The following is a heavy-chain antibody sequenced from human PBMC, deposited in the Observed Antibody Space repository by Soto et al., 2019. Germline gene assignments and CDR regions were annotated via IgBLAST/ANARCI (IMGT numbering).Heavy chain of an antibody. CDR2: ISTYNGNT. Sequence: QVQLVQSGAEVKKPGASVKVSCKASGYTFTSYGINWVRQAPGQGLEWMGWISTYNGNTIFAQNLQGRVSLTTDTSTSTAYMELRSLRFDDTAIYYCARGITMVRGVQYYYYGMDVWGQGTTVTVSS. CDR3: ARGITMVRGVQYYYYGMDV. D-gene: IGHD3-10*01. CDR1: GYTFTSYG. J-gene: IGHJ6*02. V-gene: IGHV1-18*01.